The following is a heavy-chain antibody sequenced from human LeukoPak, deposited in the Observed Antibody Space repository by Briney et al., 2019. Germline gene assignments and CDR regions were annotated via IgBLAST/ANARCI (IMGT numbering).Heavy chain of an antibody. V-gene: IGHV4-59*08. CDR1: GCTIRSYY. CDR2: ISYSGTT. Sequence: SETLSLTCTVSGCTIRSYYWSWIRQPPGKGLEWIGYISYSGTTNYHPSLKSRVTISLNTSNNQFSQKLSSVTAADTAVYYCERHAGGTTYDYWGQGTLVTVSS. J-gene: IGHJ4*02. D-gene: IGHD1-7*01. CDR3: ERHAGGTTYDY.